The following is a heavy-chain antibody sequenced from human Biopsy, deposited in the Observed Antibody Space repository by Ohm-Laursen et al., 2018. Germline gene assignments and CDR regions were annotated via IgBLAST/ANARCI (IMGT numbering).Heavy chain of an antibody. CDR1: GDTLTDLS. CDR2: FAPEDGAT. J-gene: IGHJ4*02. Sequence: SVKVSCKVSGDTLTDLSMHWLRQAPGEGLEWLGGFAPEDGATFYAHKFQGRVTVTEDTSTDTAYMELNSLRSEDTAVYYCATGIRTGWYYFDSWGQGTPVTVSS. D-gene: IGHD6-19*01. V-gene: IGHV1-24*01. CDR3: ATGIRTGWYYFDS.